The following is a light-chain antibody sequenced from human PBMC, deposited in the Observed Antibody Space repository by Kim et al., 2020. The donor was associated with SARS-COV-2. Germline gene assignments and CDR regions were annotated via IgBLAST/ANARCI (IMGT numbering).Light chain of an antibody. Sequence: DIHMTQSPATLSGVVGDRVTITCRASQSISTWVAWYQQKPGKAPNLLIYKASILENGVPSRFRGSASGTEFTLTISSLQPDDFGTYYCQHYNAYPWTFGQGTKVDIK. CDR2: KAS. CDR3: QHYNAYPWT. V-gene: IGKV1-5*03. J-gene: IGKJ1*01. CDR1: QSISTW.